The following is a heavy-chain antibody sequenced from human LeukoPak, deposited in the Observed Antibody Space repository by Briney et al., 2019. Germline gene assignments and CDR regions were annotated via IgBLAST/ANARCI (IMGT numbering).Heavy chain of an antibody. Sequence: ASVKVSCRASGYTFTGYYMHWVRQAPGQGLEWMGWINPNSGGTNYAQKFQGRVTMTRDTSISTAYMELSRLRSDDTAVYYCASPAGFYNDAFDIWGQGTMVTVSS. D-gene: IGHD5-24*01. CDR1: GYTFTGYY. CDR2: INPNSGGT. CDR3: ASPAGFYNDAFDI. V-gene: IGHV1-2*02. J-gene: IGHJ3*02.